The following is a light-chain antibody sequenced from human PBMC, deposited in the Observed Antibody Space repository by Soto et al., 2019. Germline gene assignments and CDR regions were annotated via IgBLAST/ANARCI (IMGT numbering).Light chain of an antibody. Sequence: EIVLTQSPGTLPLSPGERATLSCRASQSVSNSYFAWYQQKPGQAPRLLIYRSSIRATGIPDRFSGSGSETDFTLTISGLEPEDFAVYYCQQYDNSRGLTCGGGTKVEIK. CDR1: QSVSNSY. J-gene: IGKJ4*01. CDR3: QQYDNSRGLT. V-gene: IGKV3-20*01. CDR2: RSS.